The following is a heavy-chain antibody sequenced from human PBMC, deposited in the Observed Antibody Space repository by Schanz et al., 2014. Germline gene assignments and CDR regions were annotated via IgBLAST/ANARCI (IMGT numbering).Heavy chain of an antibody. CDR1: GGTFSSYS. V-gene: IGHV1-69*06. D-gene: IGHD4-17*01. CDR3: ARGYGDSPTDF. CDR2: ISAYNGNT. J-gene: IGHJ4*02. Sequence: VQLVQSGAEVKKPGPSVKVSCKASGGTFSSYSISWVRQAPGQGLEWMGWISAYNGNTNYAQKFQGRVTITADRSTSTAYMELSSLRSEDTAVYYCARGYGDSPTDFWGQGTLVTVSS.